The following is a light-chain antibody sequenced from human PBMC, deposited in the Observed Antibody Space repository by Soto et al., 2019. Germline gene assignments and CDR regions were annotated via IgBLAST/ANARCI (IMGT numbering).Light chain of an antibody. Sequence: EIVLTQSPATLSLSPGERATLSCRASQSVSSSLAWYQQKPGQAPRLLIYDASNRATGIPARFSGSGSVTDFTLTISSLEPEDFAVYYCQQRSNWPITFGQGTRLEIK. CDR3: QQRSNWPIT. J-gene: IGKJ5*01. V-gene: IGKV3-11*01. CDR2: DAS. CDR1: QSVSSS.